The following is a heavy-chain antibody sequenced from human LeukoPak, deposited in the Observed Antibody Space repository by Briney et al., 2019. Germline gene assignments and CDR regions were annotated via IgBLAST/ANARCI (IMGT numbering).Heavy chain of an antibody. Sequence: SETLSLTCSVSGDYLSSYYWSWIRQPPGKGLEWIGYVYYTGSTNYNPSLESRVTISIDASKKQLSLKLRSVTAADTAVYYCARDRRESSKPNDAFDIWGQGTMVTVSS. CDR2: VYYTGST. J-gene: IGHJ3*02. CDR1: GDYLSSYY. V-gene: IGHV4-59*01. CDR3: ARDRRESSKPNDAFDI. D-gene: IGHD4-11*01.